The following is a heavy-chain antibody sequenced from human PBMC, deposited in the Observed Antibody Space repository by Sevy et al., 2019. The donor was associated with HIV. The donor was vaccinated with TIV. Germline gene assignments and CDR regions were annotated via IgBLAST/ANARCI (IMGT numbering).Heavy chain of an antibody. V-gene: IGHV3-23*01. CDR3: ASTIDYDSSGYYFNFDY. J-gene: IGHJ4*02. CDR2: ISGSGGST. CDR1: GFTFNSYA. Sequence: GGSLRLSCAASGFTFNSYAMGWVRQAPGKGLEWVSGISGSGGSTYYADSVKGRFTISRDNSKNTLYLQRTSLRAEDTAAYYCASTIDYDSSGYYFNFDYWGQGILVTVSS. D-gene: IGHD3-22*01.